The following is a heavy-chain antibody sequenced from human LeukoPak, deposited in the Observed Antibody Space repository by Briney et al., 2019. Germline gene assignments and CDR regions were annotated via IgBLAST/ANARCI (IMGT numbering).Heavy chain of an antibody. CDR1: GYTFTSYG. D-gene: IGHD7-27*01. V-gene: IGHV1-18*01. J-gene: IGHJ4*02. Sequence: ASVKVSCKASGYTFTSYGISWVRQAPGQGLEWMGWISAYNGNTNYAQKLQGRVTMTTDTSTSTAYMELRSLRSDDTAVYYCAVANWGPPILRTTDFDYXGQGTLVTVSS. CDR2: ISAYNGNT. CDR3: AVANWGPPILRTTDFDY.